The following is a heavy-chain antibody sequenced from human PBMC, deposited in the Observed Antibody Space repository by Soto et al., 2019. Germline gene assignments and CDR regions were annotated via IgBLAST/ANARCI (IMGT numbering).Heavy chain of an antibody. J-gene: IGHJ6*02. D-gene: IGHD1-1*01. V-gene: IGHV1-8*01. CDR1: GYTFTSYD. Sequence: QVQLVQSGAEVKKPGASVKVSCKASGYTFTSYDINWVRQATGQGLEWMGWMNPNSGNTGYAQKFQGRVTMTRNTSISTAYMALCSLRSEDTAVYYCARERTGTTSMDVWGQGTTVTVSS. CDR2: MNPNSGNT. CDR3: ARERTGTTSMDV.